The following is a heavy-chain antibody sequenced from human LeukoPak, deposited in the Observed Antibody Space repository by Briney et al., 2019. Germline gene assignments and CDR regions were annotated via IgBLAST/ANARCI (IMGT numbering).Heavy chain of an antibody. CDR3: AKSGWYDSSGYSAKGMDV. V-gene: IGHV4-59*01. CDR2: IYYSGST. D-gene: IGHD3-22*01. CDR1: GGSISSYY. Sequence: SETLSLTCTVSGGSISSYYWSWIRQPPGKGLEWIGYIYYSGSTNYNPSLKSRVTISVDTSKNQFSLKLSSVTAADTAVYYCAKSGWYDSSGYSAKGMDVWGQGTTVTVSS. J-gene: IGHJ6*02.